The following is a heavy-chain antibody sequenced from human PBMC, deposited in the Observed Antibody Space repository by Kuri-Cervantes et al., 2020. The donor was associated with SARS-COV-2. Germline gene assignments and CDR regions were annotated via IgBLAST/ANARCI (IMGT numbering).Heavy chain of an antibody. Sequence: GESLKISCAASGFTFSSYGMHWVRQAPGKGLEWVSSISSSSSYIYYADSVKGRFTISRDNAKNSLYLQMNSLRAEDTAVYYCGRVSWLQMWHRYSDSWGQGTLVTVSS. CDR1: GFTFSSYG. CDR2: ISSSSSYI. D-gene: IGHD5-24*01. J-gene: IGHJ4*02. V-gene: IGHV3-21*04. CDR3: GRVSWLQMWHRYSDS.